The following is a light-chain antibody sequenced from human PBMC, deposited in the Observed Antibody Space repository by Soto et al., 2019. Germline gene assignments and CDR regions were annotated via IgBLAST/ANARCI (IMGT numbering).Light chain of an antibody. CDR1: SSDVGGYEY. CDR3: SSYAGDNVVL. V-gene: IGLV2-8*01. CDR2: EVN. Sequence: QSVLTQPPSASGSPGQSVTISCTGTSSDVGGYEYVSWYHQHPGKVPKLLIFEVNKRPSGVPYRFSGSKSGNTASLTVSGLRAEDEGVYYCSSYAGDNVVLFGGGTKLTVL. J-gene: IGLJ2*01.